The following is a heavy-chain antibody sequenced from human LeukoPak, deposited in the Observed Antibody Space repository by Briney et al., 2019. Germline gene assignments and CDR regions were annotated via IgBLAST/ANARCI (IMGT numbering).Heavy chain of an antibody. CDR3: ARYSSGWSFDY. J-gene: IGHJ4*02. V-gene: IGHV3-48*01. CDR1: GFTFSSYS. Sequence: PGGSLRLSCAASGFTFSSYSMNWVRQAPGKGLEWVSYISSSSSTIYYADSVKGRFTISRDNAKNSLYLQMNSLRVEDTAVYYCARYSSGWSFDYWGQGTLVTVSS. D-gene: IGHD6-19*01. CDR2: ISSSSSTI.